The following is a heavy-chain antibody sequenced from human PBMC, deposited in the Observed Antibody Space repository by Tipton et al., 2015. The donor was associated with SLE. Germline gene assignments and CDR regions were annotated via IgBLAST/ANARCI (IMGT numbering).Heavy chain of an antibody. V-gene: IGHV4-34*01. J-gene: IGHJ4*02. CDR1: GGSFSGYY. Sequence: TLSLTCAVYGGSFSGYYWSWIRQPPGKGLEWIGEINHSGSSNYNPSLKSRVTISVDTSKNQFSLKLSSVTAADTAVYYCQRVLSFLGRSRQADDYWGQGTLVTASS. CDR3: QRVLSFLGRSRQADDY. CDR2: INHSGSS. D-gene: IGHD1-26*01.